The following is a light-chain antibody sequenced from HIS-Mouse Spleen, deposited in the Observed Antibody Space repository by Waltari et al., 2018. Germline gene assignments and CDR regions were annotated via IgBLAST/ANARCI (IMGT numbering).Light chain of an antibody. Sequence: AIQLTQSPSSLSASVGDRVTITCRASQGISSYLAWYQQKPGKAPKLLIYDASSLESGVPSRFSGSGSGTEFTLTISSLQPEDFATYYCQQLNSYPFTFGGGTKVEIK. CDR2: DAS. CDR3: QQLNSYPFT. J-gene: IGKJ4*01. CDR1: QGISSY. V-gene: IGKV1-13*02.